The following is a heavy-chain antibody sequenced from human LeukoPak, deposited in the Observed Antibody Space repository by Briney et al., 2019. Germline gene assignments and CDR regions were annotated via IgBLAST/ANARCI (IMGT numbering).Heavy chain of an antibody. Sequence: MTGGSLRLSCAASGFTFSNAWMSWVRQAPGKGLEWVGRIKSKTDGGTTDCAAPVKGRFTISRDDSKNTLYLQMNSLKTEDTAVYYCTTIPELRFLEWLLPFDYWGQGTLVTVSS. CDR3: TTIPELRFLEWLLPFDY. CDR2: IKSKTDGGTT. CDR1: GFTFSNAW. J-gene: IGHJ4*02. D-gene: IGHD3-3*01. V-gene: IGHV3-15*01.